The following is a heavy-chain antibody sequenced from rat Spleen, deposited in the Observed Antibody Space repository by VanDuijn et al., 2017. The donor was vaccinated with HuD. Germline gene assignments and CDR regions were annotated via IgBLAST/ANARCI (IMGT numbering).Heavy chain of an antibody. CDR1: GFTFSNYG. V-gene: IGHV5S13*01. Sequence: EVQLVESGGGLVQPGRSLKLSCAASGFTFSNYGMAWVRQTPTKGLEWVASIGTGGDNAYYRDSVKGRFTISRDNAKSTLSLQMDSLRSEDTATYYGARRHYGYTDYFDYWGQGVMVTVSS. CDR3: ARRHYGYTDYFDY. D-gene: IGHD1-9*01. CDR2: IGTGGDNA. J-gene: IGHJ2*01.